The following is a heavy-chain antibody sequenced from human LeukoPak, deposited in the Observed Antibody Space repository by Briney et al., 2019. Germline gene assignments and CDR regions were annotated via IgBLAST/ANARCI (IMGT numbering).Heavy chain of an antibody. Sequence: GRSLRLSCAASGFTFSSYAMHWVRQAPGKGLEWVAVISYDGSNKYYADSVKGRFTISRDNSKNTLYLQMNSLRAEDTAVYYCARDALRYFDWLLSTAKPGDHWGQGTLVTVSS. V-gene: IGHV3-30-3*01. CDR2: ISYDGSNK. CDR1: GFTFSSYA. D-gene: IGHD3-9*01. J-gene: IGHJ4*02. CDR3: ARDALRYFDWLLSTAKPGDH.